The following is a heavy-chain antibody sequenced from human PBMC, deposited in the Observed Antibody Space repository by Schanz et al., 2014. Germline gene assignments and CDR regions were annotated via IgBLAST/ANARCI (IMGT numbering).Heavy chain of an antibody. CDR3: ARSTYDFWSAFDY. CDR1: GDSIGTYQ. CDR2: VYHSGVT. J-gene: IGHJ4*02. D-gene: IGHD3-3*01. V-gene: IGHV4-59*08. Sequence: QVQLQESGPGLVKPSETLSLTCTVSGDSIGTYQWSWIRQPPGKGLEWIGYVYHSGVTTYKSSLKSRVSKTVDTKKNQFPLNLNSGTAADTAVYYCARSTYDFWSAFDYWGQGILVAVSS.